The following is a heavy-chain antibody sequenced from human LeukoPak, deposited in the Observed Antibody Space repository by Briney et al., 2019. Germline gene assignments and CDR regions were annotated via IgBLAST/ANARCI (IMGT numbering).Heavy chain of an antibody. CDR2: ISSSSSYI. V-gene: IGHV3-21*01. CDR1: GFTFSSYS. Sequence: GGSLRLSCAASGFTFSSYSMNWVRQAPGKGLEWVSSISSSSSYIYYADSVKGRFTISRDNAKNSLYLQMNSLRAEDTAVYYCARDTGTTVTTYFDYWGQGTLVTVSS. D-gene: IGHD4-17*01. J-gene: IGHJ4*02. CDR3: ARDTGTTVTTYFDY.